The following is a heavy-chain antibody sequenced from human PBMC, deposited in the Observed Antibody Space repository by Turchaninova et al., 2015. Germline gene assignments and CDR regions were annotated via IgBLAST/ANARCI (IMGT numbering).Heavy chain of an antibody. D-gene: IGHD7-27*01. Sequence: EVQLLGSGGGLVQLGGSLRLSCAASGFTFSSDAMSGVRQAPGKGLEWVAVSSGSGGTTYYADSVKGRFTISRDNSKNTLYLQMNSLRAEDTAVYFCARGLPGDSVGFEYWGQGTLVTVSS. J-gene: IGHJ4*02. V-gene: IGHV3-23*01. CDR3: ARGLPGDSVGFEY. CDR1: GFTFSSDA. CDR2: SSGSGGTT.